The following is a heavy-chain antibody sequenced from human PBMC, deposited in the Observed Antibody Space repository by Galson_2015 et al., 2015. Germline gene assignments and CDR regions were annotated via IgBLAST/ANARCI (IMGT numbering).Heavy chain of an antibody. CDR1: GFTFSSYG. D-gene: IGHD6-6*01. CDR2: IWYDGSNK. Sequence: SLRLSCAASGFTFSSYGMHWVCQAPGKGLEWVAVIWYDGSNKYYADSVKGRFTISRDNSKNTLYLQMNSLRAEDTAVYYCARTIAARPEYFQHWGQGTLVTVSS. CDR3: ARTIAARPEYFQH. V-gene: IGHV3-33*01. J-gene: IGHJ1*01.